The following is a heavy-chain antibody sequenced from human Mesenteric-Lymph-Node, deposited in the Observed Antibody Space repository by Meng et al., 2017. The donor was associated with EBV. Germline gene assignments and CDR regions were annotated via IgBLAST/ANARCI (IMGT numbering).Heavy chain of an antibody. V-gene: IGHV4-30-2*01. CDR3: ARGFGDNNNWFGP. CDR2: IYHTGST. Sequence: HLQEPGPGLVTPYPTLSLTCAVSVGSVSSGGHSWSWIRQPPGKGLEWIGYIYHTGSTYYNPSLKSRVTISIDTSKNQFSLKLSSVTAADTAVYFCARGFGDNNNWFGPWGQGTLVTVSS. J-gene: IGHJ5*02. D-gene: IGHD4-17*01. CDR1: VGSVSSGGHS.